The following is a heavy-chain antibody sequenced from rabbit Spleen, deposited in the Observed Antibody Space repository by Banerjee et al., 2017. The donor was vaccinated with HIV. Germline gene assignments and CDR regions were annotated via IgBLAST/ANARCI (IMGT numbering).Heavy chain of an antibody. CDR2: TYDTDGGT. Sequence: QEQLEESGGDLVKPEGSLTLTCKASGFTISSNYYMCWVRQAPGKGLKLIACTYDTDGGTWYASWAKGRFTISKTSSTTVTLQMTSLTAADTATYFCARGGATAGDGYGLWGPGTLVTVS. D-gene: IGHD6-1*01. CDR1: GFTISSNYY. J-gene: IGHJ4*01. V-gene: IGHV1S45*01. CDR3: ARGGATAGDGYGL.